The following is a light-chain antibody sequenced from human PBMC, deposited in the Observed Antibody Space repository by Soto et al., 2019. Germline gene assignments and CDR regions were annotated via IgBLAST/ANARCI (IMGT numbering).Light chain of an antibody. Sequence: EIVLTQSPATLSLSPGERATLSCRASQSVSRYLAWYQHKVGQAPRLLIYDASSRATGIPARFSGSGSGTDFTLTISSPEPEDFAVYYCHQRSNWPWTFGQGTKVDIK. J-gene: IGKJ1*01. CDR2: DAS. V-gene: IGKV3-11*01. CDR3: HQRSNWPWT. CDR1: QSVSRY.